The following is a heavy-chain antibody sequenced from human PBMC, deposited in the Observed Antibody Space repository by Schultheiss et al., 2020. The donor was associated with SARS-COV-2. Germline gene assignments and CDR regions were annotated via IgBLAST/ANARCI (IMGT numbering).Heavy chain of an antibody. D-gene: IGHD3-22*01. Sequence: SETLSLTCTVSGGSISSYYWSWIRQPPGRGLEWIGYMSYSGSTNYNPSLESRVTISVDTSKNQFSLKLSSVTAADTAVYYCARTMIVVGFDYWGQGTLVTVSS. CDR2: MSYSGST. J-gene: IGHJ4*02. V-gene: IGHV4-59*01. CDR1: GGSISSYY. CDR3: ARTMIVVGFDY.